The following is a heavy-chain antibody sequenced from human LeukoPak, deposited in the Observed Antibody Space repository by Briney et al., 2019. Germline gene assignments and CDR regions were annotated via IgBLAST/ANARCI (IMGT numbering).Heavy chain of an antibody. J-gene: IGHJ4*02. V-gene: IGHV3-21*01. CDR2: ISSTSGNK. D-gene: IGHD6-19*01. CDR1: GFIFSTYS. Sequence: GGSLRLSCTASGFIFSTYSMIWVRQAPGKGLEWVSSISSTSGNKYYADSVKGRFTISRDNSKNTLYLQMNSLRAEDTAVYYCARDMSAPQWLVNPFDYWGQGTLVTVSS. CDR3: ARDMSAPQWLVNPFDY.